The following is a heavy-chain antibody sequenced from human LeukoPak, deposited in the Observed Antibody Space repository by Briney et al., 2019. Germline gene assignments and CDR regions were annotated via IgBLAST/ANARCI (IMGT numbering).Heavy chain of an antibody. Sequence: GGSLRLSCAASSFTFSNAWMNWVRQAPGRGLEWVSSISSSSGYMYYADSVKGRFTISRDSAKNSLYLQMNSLRAEDTAVYYCARTTYCGGDCYSAPQYFDYWGQGTLVSVSS. D-gene: IGHD2-21*02. CDR2: ISSSSGYM. CDR1: SFTFSNAW. V-gene: IGHV3-21*01. CDR3: ARTTYCGGDCYSAPQYFDY. J-gene: IGHJ4*02.